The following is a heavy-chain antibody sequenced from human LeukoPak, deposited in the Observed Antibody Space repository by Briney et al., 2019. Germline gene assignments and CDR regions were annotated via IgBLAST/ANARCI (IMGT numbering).Heavy chain of an antibody. J-gene: IGHJ5*02. D-gene: IGHD5-18*01. CDR1: GGSISSGGYY. Sequence: PSETLSLTCTVSGGSISSGGYYWSWIRRHPGKGLEWIGYIYYSGSTYYNPSLKSRVTISVDTSKNQFSLKLSSVTAADTAVYYCARAKKGYSYGYGRMSEGDNWFDPWGQGTLVTVSS. CDR2: IYYSGST. CDR3: ARAKKGYSYGYGRMSEGDNWFDP. V-gene: IGHV4-31*03.